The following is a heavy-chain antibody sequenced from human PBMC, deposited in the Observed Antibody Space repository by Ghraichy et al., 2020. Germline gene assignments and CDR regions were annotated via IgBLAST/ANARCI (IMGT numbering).Heavy chain of an antibody. V-gene: IGHV3-21*01. CDR3: ARAALGFDV. Sequence: GGSLRLSCEGFGFTFSTYSIKWVRQAPGKGLEWVSSISSSSGNIYYADSVNGRFTISRDNAKNSVYLQINSLRTEDTGVYYCARAALGFDVWGQGTKVTVSS. CDR2: ISSSSGNI. J-gene: IGHJ3*01. CDR1: GFTFSTYS.